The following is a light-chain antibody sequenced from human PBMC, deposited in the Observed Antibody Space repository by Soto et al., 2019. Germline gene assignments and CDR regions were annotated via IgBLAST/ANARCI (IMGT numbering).Light chain of an antibody. V-gene: IGKV1-5*02. J-gene: IGKJ5*01. CDR3: QQYDNISIT. CDR1: QSFTRW. Sequence: IQITQSPSTLSRSVADRATSIGRASQSFTRWLAWYQQKPGKAPKLLIYDASNLERGVPSRFSGGGSGADFTFAISSLQPEDIGTYYCQQYDNISITFGQGTRLEIK. CDR2: DAS.